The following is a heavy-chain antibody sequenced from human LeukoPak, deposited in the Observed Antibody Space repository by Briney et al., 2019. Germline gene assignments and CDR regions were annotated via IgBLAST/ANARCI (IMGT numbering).Heavy chain of an antibody. J-gene: IGHJ5*02. Sequence: GGSLRLSCAASGFTFDDYTMHWVRQAPGKGLEWVSLISWDGGSTYYADSVKGRFTISRDNSKNTLYLQMNSLRAEDTAVYYCAKKEVAARLWFDPWGQGTLVTVSS. D-gene: IGHD6-6*01. V-gene: IGHV3-43*01. CDR3: AKKEVAARLWFDP. CDR1: GFTFDDYT. CDR2: ISWDGGST.